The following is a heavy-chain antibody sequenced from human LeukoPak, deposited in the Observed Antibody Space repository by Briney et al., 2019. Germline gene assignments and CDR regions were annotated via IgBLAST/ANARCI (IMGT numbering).Heavy chain of an antibody. V-gene: IGHV4-31*03. Sequence: SQTLSLTCTVSGGSISSGGYYWSWIRQHPGKGLEWLGYIYYSGSTYYNPSLKSRVTISVDTSKNQFSLKLSSVTATDTVVYYCARGGGYIVVVPAAIGYFDYWGQGTLVTVSS. J-gene: IGHJ4*02. CDR2: IYYSGST. CDR3: ARGGGYIVVVPAAIGYFDY. CDR1: GGSISSGGYY. D-gene: IGHD2-2*02.